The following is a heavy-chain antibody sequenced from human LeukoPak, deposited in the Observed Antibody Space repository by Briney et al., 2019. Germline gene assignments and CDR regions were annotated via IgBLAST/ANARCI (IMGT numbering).Heavy chain of an antibody. J-gene: IGHJ6*02. CDR2: VSGSGGNT. CDR3: ARDRCGDICFYGLDV. CDR1: GFTFNTYA. D-gene: IGHD2-21*01. V-gene: IGHV3-23*01. Sequence: GGSLRLSCAASGFTFNTYAMSWVRQAPGKGLEWVSGVSGSGGNTYYADSVKGRFTISRDNSKNILFLEMNSLRAEDTAVYYCARDRCGDICFYGLDVWGQGTTVSVSS.